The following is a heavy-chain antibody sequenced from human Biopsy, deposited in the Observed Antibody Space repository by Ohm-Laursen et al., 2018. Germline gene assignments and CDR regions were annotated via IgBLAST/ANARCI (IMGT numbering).Heavy chain of an antibody. CDR1: GESFNGYY. CDR3: VRGVDYYDPYHYYALDV. CDR2: INHSGRT. D-gene: IGHD3-22*01. Sequence: SQTLSLTCAVYGESFNGYYWSWIRQTPGKGLEWIGEINHSGRTNYNPSLKSRVTISVDTSKYQFSLKVRSVTAADTAVYYCVRGVDYYDPYHYYALDVWGQGTTVTVSS. V-gene: IGHV4-34*01. J-gene: IGHJ6*02.